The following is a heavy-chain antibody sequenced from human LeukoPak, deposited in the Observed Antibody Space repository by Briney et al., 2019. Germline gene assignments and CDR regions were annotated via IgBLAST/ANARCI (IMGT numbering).Heavy chain of an antibody. J-gene: IGHJ4*02. D-gene: IGHD3-10*01. CDR3: ARQSYYYGSGRFDY. Sequence: PSETLSLTCTVSGGSISSYYWSWIRQPPGKGLEWIGYIYYSGSTNYNPSLKSRVTISVDTSKNQFSLKLSSVTAADTAVYYCARQSYYYGSGRFDYWGQGTLVTVSS. CDR2: IYYSGST. V-gene: IGHV4-59*08. CDR1: GGSISSYY.